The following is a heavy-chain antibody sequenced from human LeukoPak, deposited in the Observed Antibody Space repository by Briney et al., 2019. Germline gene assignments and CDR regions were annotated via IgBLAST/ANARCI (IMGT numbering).Heavy chain of an antibody. CDR1: GFPLRRYE. CDR2: ISGSGGST. Sequence: GGSLRLSCAASGFPLRRYEMRWVRQAQGRRLEWVSSISGSGGSTYYADSVKGRFTISRDNSKNTLYLQMNSLRAEDTAVYYCAKDFSRIAAADPFDYWGQGTLVTVSS. D-gene: IGHD6-13*01. V-gene: IGHV3-23*01. J-gene: IGHJ4*02. CDR3: AKDFSRIAAADPFDY.